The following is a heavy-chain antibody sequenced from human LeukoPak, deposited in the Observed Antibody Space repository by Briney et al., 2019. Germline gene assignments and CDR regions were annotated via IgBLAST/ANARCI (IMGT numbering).Heavy chain of an antibody. V-gene: IGHV1-18*01. D-gene: IGHD2-15*01. CDR1: GYTFTSYG. Sequence: GASVKVSCKASGYTFTSYGISWVRQAPGQGLEWMGWIGAYNGNTNYAQKLQGRVTMTTDTSTSTAYMELRSLRSDDTAVYYCAAYCSGGSCYLDYYYGMDVWGQGTTVTVSS. CDR3: AAYCSGGSCYLDYYYGMDV. CDR2: IGAYNGNT. J-gene: IGHJ6*02.